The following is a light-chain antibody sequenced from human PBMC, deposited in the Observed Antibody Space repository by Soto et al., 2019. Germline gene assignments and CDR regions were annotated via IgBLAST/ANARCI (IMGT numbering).Light chain of an antibody. V-gene: IGLV1-47*01. CDR2: KNN. CDR3: AAWDDSLSGRV. CDR1: SSNIGTNY. Sequence: QAVVTQPPSASGTPGQRVTISCSGSSSNIGTNYVSWYQHLPGTAPKLLIYKNNQRPSGVPDRFSGSKSGTSASLALSGLRSEYEADYYCAAWDDSLSGRVFGTGTKLTVL. J-gene: IGLJ1*01.